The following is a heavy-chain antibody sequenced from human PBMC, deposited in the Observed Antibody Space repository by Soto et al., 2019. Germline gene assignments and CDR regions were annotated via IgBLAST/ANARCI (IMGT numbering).Heavy chain of an antibody. D-gene: IGHD6-19*01. CDR3: AKVRYSSPMGYYYGMDV. CDR1: RVAFSKFI. CDR2: IIPIFGTA. Sequence: SVKVSCKASRVAFSKFIVTWVRQAPGLGLEWVGGIIPIFGTANYAQKFQGRVTITADESTSTSYMEVNNLRSEDTAVYYRAKVRYSSPMGYYYGMDVWGQGTTVTVSS. V-gene: IGHV1-69*13. J-gene: IGHJ6*02.